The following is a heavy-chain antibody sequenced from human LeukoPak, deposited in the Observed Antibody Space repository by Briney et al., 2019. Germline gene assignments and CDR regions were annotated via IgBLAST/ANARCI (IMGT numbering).Heavy chain of an antibody. CDR3: ASVFLGAMIEDY. Sequence: PGGSLRLSCAASGFTFSSYSMNWVRQAPGKGLEWVSSISSSSSYIYYADSVKGRFTISRDNAKNSLYLQMNSLRAEDTAVYYCASVFLGAMIEDYWGQGTLVTVSS. V-gene: IGHV3-21*01. CDR1: GFTFSSYS. J-gene: IGHJ4*02. CDR2: ISSSSSYI. D-gene: IGHD3-22*01.